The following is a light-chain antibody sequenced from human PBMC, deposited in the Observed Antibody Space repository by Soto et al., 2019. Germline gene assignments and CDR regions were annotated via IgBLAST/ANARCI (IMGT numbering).Light chain of an antibody. CDR3: QHFLDGRP. J-gene: IGKJ5*01. Sequence: SETNGESATIACQASQSLXSWLAWFQETPGKAPQALMYXASSLESWVPSRFRGSGYETEFILTIRGLPPYACQTYYCQHFLDGRPFGQGTRLAIK. CDR1: QSLXSW. V-gene: IGKV1-5*01. CDR2: XAS.